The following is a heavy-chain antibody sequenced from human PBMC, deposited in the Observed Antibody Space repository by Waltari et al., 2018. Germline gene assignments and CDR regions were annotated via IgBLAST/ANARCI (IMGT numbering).Heavy chain of an antibody. CDR1: GFTFSSYD. V-gene: IGHV3-23*01. D-gene: IGHD1-26*01. Sequence: EVQLLESGGGLVQPGGSLRLSCAASGFTFSSYDMSWVRQAPGKGLEWVSNIRASADNTYYADSVKGRFTTSRDNSKNTLYLQMNSLRAEDTAVYFCAIQSLSSGNYEWCQGTLVTVSS. CDR3: AIQSLSSGNYE. CDR2: IRASADNT. J-gene: IGHJ4*02.